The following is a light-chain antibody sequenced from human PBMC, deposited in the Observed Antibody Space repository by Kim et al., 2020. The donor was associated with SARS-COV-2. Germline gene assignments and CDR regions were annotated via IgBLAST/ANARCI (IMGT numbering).Light chain of an antibody. CDR3: VEASHFPHS. CDR1: PSLLQRDGNTY. Sequence: QPASISCRSSPSLLQRDGNTYLSWLQQGPGQSPRLLIYKVSNRFSGVPDRFSGSGAGSDFTLKISRVEAEDVGLYYCVEASHFPHSFGQGTKLEI. V-gene: IGKV2-24*01. J-gene: IGKJ2*03. CDR2: KVS.